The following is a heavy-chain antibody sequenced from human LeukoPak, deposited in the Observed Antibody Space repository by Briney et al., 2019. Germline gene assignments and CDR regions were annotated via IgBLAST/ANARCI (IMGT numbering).Heavy chain of an antibody. CDR1: GGSISSGGYY. V-gene: IGHV4-31*03. CDR2: IYYSGST. Sequence: SQTLSLTCTVSGGSISSGGYYWSWIRQHPGKGLEWIGYIYYSGSTYYNPSLKSRVTISVDTSKNQFSLKLSSVTAADTAVYYCARDRGTYYDILTGITGGPYFDYWGQGTLVTVSS. CDR3: ARDRGTYYDILTGITGGPYFDY. J-gene: IGHJ4*02. D-gene: IGHD3-9*01.